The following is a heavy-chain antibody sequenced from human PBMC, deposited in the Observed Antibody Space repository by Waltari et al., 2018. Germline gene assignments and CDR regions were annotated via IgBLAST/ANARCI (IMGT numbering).Heavy chain of an antibody. CDR2: INHSGNT. CDR3: ARDPTRLRTFDY. Sequence: QVQLQQWGAGLLKPSETLSLTCAVYGGSFSDYYWSWIRPPPGKGLEWIGEINHSGNTNYNPSLKSRVTISVDTSKNQFSLKLGSATAADTAVYYCARDPTRLRTFDYWGQGTLVTVSS. D-gene: IGHD3-16*01. CDR1: GGSFSDYY. J-gene: IGHJ4*02. V-gene: IGHV4-34*01.